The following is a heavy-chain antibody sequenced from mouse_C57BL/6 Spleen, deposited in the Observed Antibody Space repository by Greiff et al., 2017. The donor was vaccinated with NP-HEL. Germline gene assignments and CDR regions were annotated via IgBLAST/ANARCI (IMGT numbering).Heavy chain of an antibody. Sequence: EVQLVESGGGLVQPGGSLSLSCAASGFTFTDYYMSWVRQPPGKALEWLGFIRNKANGYTTEYSASVKGRFTISRDNSQSILYLQMNALRAEDSATYYCARSTAQAAWFAYWGQGTLVTVSA. J-gene: IGHJ3*01. CDR1: GFTFTDYY. CDR2: IRNKANGYTT. D-gene: IGHD3-2*02. CDR3: ARSTAQAAWFAY. V-gene: IGHV7-3*01.